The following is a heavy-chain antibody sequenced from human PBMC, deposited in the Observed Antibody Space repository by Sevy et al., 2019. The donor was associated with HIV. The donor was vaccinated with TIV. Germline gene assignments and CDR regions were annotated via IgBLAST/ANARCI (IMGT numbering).Heavy chain of an antibody. CDR1: YGSISAYY. J-gene: IGHJ6*02. CDR3: ARGGGVTDYGLDV. Sequence: SETLSLTCSVSYGSISAYYWSWIRQPPGKGLEWIGFIYYSGSTNYSPSLKSRVTISVDTSNKQFSLNLSSVTAAETAVYYWARGGGVTDYGLDVWGQGTTVTVSS. CDR2: IYYSGST. D-gene: IGHD3-16*01. V-gene: IGHV4-59*01.